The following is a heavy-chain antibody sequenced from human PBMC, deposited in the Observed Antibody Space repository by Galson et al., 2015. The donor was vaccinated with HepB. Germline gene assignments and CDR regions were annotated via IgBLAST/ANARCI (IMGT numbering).Heavy chain of an antibody. Sequence: SLRLSCAASGFTFSSYAMSWVRQAPGKGLEWVSAISGSGGSTYYADSVKGRFTISRDNSKNTLYLQWSSLKASDTAMYYCARHLGISPPRTLDYWGQGTLVTVSS. CDR3: ARHLGISPPRTLDY. J-gene: IGHJ4*02. D-gene: IGHD3-16*01. CDR2: ISGSGGST. V-gene: IGHV3-23*01. CDR1: GFTFSSYA.